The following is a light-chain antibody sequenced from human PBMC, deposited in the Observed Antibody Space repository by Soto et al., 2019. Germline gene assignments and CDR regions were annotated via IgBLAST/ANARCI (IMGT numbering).Light chain of an antibody. V-gene: IGKV1-39*01. CDR1: QNINNF. J-gene: IGKJ5*01. CDR3: QQNYRDIT. CDR2: AAS. Sequence: DIQMTQSPSSLSASVGDRVTITCRASQNINNFLNWYQQRPGEAPRVLISAASSLQSGVPSRFNGSGSGTDFTLTISSLQREDFATYYCQQNYRDITFGQVTRLEI.